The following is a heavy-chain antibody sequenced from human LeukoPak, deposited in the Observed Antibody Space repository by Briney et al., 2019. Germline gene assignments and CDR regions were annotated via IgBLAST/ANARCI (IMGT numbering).Heavy chain of an antibody. J-gene: IGHJ3*02. V-gene: IGHV4-34*01. CDR3: ARSNYVWGSYRPRQSDAFDN. D-gene: IGHD3-16*02. CDR2: INHSGST. CDR1: GGSFSGYY. Sequence: SETLSLTCAVYGGSFSGYYWSWIRQPPGKGLEWIGEINHSGSTNYNPSLKSRVTMSVDTSKNQFSLKLSSVTAADTAVYYCARSNYVWGSYRPRQSDAFDNWGQGTMVTVSS.